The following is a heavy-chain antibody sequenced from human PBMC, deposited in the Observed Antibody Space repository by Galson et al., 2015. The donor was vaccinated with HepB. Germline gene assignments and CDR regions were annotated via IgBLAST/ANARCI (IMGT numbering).Heavy chain of an antibody. J-gene: IGHJ4*02. CDR2: IWYDGSNK. V-gene: IGHV3-33*01. D-gene: IGHD4-23*01. CDR3: ARESDYGGNVFEFDY. Sequence: SLRLSCAASGFTFSSYGMHWVRQAPGKGLEWVAVIWYDGSNKYYADSVKGRFTISRDNSKNTLYLQMNSLRAEDTAVYYCARESDYGGNVFEFDYWGQGTLVTVSS. CDR1: GFTFSSYG.